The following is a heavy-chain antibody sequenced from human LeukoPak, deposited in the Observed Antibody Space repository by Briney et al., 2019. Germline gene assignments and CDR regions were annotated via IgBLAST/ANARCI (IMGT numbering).Heavy chain of an antibody. CDR1: GFTFSSYS. D-gene: IGHD6-19*01. Sequence: GGSLRLSCAASGFTFSSYSMNWVRQAPGKGLEWVSSISSSSSYIYYADSVKGRFTISRDNAKNSLYLQMNSLRAEDTAVYYCARDRVAVAGFDYWGQGTLVTVSS. V-gene: IGHV3-21*01. CDR3: ARDRVAVAGFDY. CDR2: ISSSSSYI. J-gene: IGHJ4*02.